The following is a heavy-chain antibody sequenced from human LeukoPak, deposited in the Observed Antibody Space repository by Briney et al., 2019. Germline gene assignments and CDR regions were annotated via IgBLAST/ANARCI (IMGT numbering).Heavy chain of an antibody. CDR3: ARHSGSGSLSRPFDP. D-gene: IGHD3-10*01. CDR2: IYYTGST. Sequence: SETLSLTCSVSGGSVTSGGFYWGWLRQPPGKGPEWIETIYYTGSTYYNPSLKSRVTISIDTSKNQFSLRLTSVTATDTAVYHCARHSGSGSLSRPFDPWGQGTLVTVSS. V-gene: IGHV4-39*01. CDR1: GGSVTSGGFY. J-gene: IGHJ5*02.